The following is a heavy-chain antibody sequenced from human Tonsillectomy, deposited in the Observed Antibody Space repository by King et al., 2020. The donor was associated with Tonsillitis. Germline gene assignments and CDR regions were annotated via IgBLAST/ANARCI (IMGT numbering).Heavy chain of an antibody. D-gene: IGHD3-10*01. CDR3: ARETDPVTMGAGY. CDR1: GGIFSNRA. CDR2: IIPMLSKA. V-gene: IGHV1-69*04. J-gene: IGHJ4*02. Sequence: QLVQSGAEVKKPGSSVKDSCKTSGGIFSNRAISWVRKAHGQGLEWIGGIIPMLSKANYAQKFQGRLTITAGRSTSTAFMELSSLRSEDTAVYYCARETDPVTMGAGYWGQRTLVTVSS.